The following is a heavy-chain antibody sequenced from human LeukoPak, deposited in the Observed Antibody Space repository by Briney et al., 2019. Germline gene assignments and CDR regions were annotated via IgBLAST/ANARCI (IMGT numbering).Heavy chain of an antibody. D-gene: IGHD3-3*01. CDR2: INPSGGST. CDR1: GYTLTSYY. V-gene: IGHV1-46*01. J-gene: IGHJ4*02. Sequence: GASVKVSCKASGYTLTSYYMHWVRPAPGQGLEWMGIINPSGGSTSYAQKFQGRVTMTRDTSTSTVYMELSSLRSEDTAVYYCARSPAYYDFWSGYPSEEYYFDYWGQGTLVTVSS. CDR3: ARSPAYYDFWSGYPSEEYYFDY.